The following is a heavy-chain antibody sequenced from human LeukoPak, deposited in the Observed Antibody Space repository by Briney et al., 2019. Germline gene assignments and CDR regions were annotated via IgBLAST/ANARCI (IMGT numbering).Heavy chain of an antibody. CDR3: ARGSSAYYDSGSYYSPGY. CDR1: GGTFSNYA. V-gene: IGHV1-69*05. J-gene: IGHJ4*02. D-gene: IGHD3-10*01. CDR2: IIPIFGTT. Sequence: GASVKVSCKASGGTFSNYAFSWVRQAPGQGLEWMGGIIPIFGTTNYAQKFQGRVTVTTDESTSTVYMEVSSLGSDDTAVYYCARGSSAYYDSGSYYSPGYWGQGTLVAVSS.